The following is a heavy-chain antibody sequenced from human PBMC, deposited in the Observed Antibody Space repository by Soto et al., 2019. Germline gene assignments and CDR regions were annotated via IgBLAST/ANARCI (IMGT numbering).Heavy chain of an antibody. J-gene: IGHJ6*02. V-gene: IGHV1-69*13. CDR1: GGTFSSYA. CDR3: AKGVLSFHYGMEV. CDR2: IIPIFGTA. D-gene: IGHD3-10*01. Sequence: SVKVSCKASGGTFSSYAISWVRRAPGQGLEWMGGIIPIFGTANYAQKFQGRVTITADESTSTAYMELSSLRSDDTAVYYCAKGVLSFHYGMEVWGQGTTVTVSS.